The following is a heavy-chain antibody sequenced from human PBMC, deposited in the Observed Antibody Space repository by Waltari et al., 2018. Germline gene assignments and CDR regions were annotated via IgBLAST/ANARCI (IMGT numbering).Heavy chain of an antibody. V-gene: IGHV3-53*01. D-gene: IGHD3-16*01. CDR3: ARDSLGDGMDV. Sequence: ELQLVESGGGVIQPGGFLRLSCTASGFTVSSNYMSWVRQAPGKGLEWVSILYSDGSTYYADPGKGRFTISRDISRNTLSLQMNSLRAEDTAMYYCARDSLGDGMDVWGPGTTVTVSS. CDR2: LYSDGST. J-gene: IGHJ6*02. CDR1: GFTVSSNY.